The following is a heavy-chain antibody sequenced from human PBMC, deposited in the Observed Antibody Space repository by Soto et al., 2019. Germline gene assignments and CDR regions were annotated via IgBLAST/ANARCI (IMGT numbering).Heavy chain of an antibody. J-gene: IGHJ5*02. V-gene: IGHV4-30-4*01. D-gene: IGHD3-10*01. CDR2: IYYSGST. CDR1: GGSISSGDYY. Sequence: SETLSLTCTVSGGSISSGDYYWSWIRQPPGKGLEWIGYIYYSGSTYYNPSLKSRLIISIDTSKNQFSLKLSSVTAADTAVYYCARGGDYYGSGSSKRFDPWGQGTLVTVSS. CDR3: ARGGDYYGSGSSKRFDP.